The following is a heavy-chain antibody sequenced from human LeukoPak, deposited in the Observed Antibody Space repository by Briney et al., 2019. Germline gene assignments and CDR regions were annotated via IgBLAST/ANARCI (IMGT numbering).Heavy chain of an antibody. D-gene: IGHD2-2*01. CDR1: GGSFSGYY. CDR3: ARDGRYCSSTSYYLGY. Sequence: SETLSLTCAVYGGSFSGYYWSWIRQPPGKGLEWIGEINHSGSTNYNPSLKSRVTISVDTSKNQFSLKLSSVTAADTAVYYCARDGRYCSSTSYYLGYWGQGTLVTVSS. CDR2: INHSGST. V-gene: IGHV4-34*01. J-gene: IGHJ4*02.